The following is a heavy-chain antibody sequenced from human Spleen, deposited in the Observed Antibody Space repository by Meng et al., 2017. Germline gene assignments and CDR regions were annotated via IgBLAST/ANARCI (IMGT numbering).Heavy chain of an antibody. CDR3: ARASGYSSSWFVY. D-gene: IGHD6-13*01. V-gene: IGHV1-2*02. Sequence: ASVKVSCKASGYTFTGYYMHWVRQAPGQGLEWMGWINPNSGGTNYAQKFQGKVTMTGDTSISTAYMELSGLTSDDTAMYYCARASGYSSSWFVYWGQGTLVTVSS. CDR2: INPNSGGT. CDR1: GYTFTGYY. J-gene: IGHJ4*02.